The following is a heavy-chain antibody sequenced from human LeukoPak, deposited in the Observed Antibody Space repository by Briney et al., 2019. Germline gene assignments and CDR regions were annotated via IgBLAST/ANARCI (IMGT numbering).Heavy chain of an antibody. V-gene: IGHV4-59*12. D-gene: IGHD3-22*01. CDR1: GGSFSGYY. Sequence: SETLSLTCAVYGGSFSGYYWSWIRQPPGKGLEWIGFSYYNGNTNYNPSLKSRVTISVDTSKNQFSLKLSSVTAADTAVYYCARLTYYDSGGYTFDYWGQGTLVTVSS. CDR3: ARLTYYDSGGYTFDY. CDR2: SYYNGNT. J-gene: IGHJ4*02.